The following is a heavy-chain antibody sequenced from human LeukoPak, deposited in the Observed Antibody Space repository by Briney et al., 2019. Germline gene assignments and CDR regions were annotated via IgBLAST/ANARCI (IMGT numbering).Heavy chain of an antibody. Sequence: GSVKVSCKASGYTFTSYGINWVRQATGQGLEWMGWMNRNSGNTDYAKKFQGRVTITRNNPIRTAYMELSRMRSEDTAVYYCARGGTVNDWYFDLWGRGAIATVSS. CDR3: ARGGTVNDWYFDL. J-gene: IGHJ2*01. CDR2: MNRNSGNT. CDR1: GYTFTSYG. D-gene: IGHD4-17*01. V-gene: IGHV1-8*03.